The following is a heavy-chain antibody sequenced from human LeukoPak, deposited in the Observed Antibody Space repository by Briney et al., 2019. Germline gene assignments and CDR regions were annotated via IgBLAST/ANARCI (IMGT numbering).Heavy chain of an antibody. CDR3: ARLKYYFDY. J-gene: IGHJ4*02. V-gene: IGHV4-59*08. CDR1: GGSISSYY. CDR2: IYYSGST. Sequence: SETLSLTCTVSGGSISSYYWSWIRQPPGKGLEWIGYIYYSGSTNYNPSLKSRVTISVDTSKNQFSLKLSSVTAADTAVYYCARLKYYFDYRGQGTLVTVSS.